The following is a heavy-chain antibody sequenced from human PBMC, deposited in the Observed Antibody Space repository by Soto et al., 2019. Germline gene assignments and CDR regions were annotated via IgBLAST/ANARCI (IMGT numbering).Heavy chain of an antibody. D-gene: IGHD6-13*01. V-gene: IGHV3-11*01. CDR2: ISSSGSTI. Sequence: GALRLSCAASGFTFSDYYMSWIRQAPGQGLEWVSYISSSGSTIYYADSVKGRFTIFMDKAKNSLYLQMNSLRAEDTAVYYCARYSSHVREYWGQGTLVTIAS. CDR3: ARYSSHVREY. J-gene: IGHJ4*02. CDR1: GFTFSDYY.